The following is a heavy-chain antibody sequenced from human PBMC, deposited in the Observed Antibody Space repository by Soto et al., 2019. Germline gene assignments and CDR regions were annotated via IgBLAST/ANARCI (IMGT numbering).Heavy chain of an antibody. V-gene: IGHV4-34*01. J-gene: IGHJ5*02. D-gene: IGHD3-16*01. CDR3: ARGTSEFGGRWFDP. CDR2: INHSGST. CDR1: GGSFSGYY. Sequence: QVQLQQWGAGLLKPSETLSLTCAVYGGSFSGYYWSWIRQPPGKGLEWIGEINHSGSTNYNPSLKSRVTISVDTSKNQVSLKLSSVTAADTAVYYCARGTSEFGGRWFDPWGQGTLVTVSS.